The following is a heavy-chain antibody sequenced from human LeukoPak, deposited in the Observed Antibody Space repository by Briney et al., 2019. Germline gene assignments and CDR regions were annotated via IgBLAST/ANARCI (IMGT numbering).Heavy chain of an antibody. CDR2: IKSKTDGGTT. CDR3: TTGDIVVVVAASHAFDI. D-gene: IGHD2-15*01. Sequence: GRSLRLSCAASGFTLSNAWMSCVRQAPGKGLEWDGRIKSKTDGGTTDHAAPVKGRFTIARDDSKDTLYLQMNSLKTEDTAVYYCTTGDIVVVVAASHAFDIWGQGTMVTVSS. CDR1: GFTLSNAW. V-gene: IGHV3-15*01. J-gene: IGHJ3*02.